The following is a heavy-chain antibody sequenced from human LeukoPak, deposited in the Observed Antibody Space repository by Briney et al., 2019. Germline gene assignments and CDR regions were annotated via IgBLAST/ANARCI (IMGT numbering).Heavy chain of an antibody. Sequence: RAGGSLRLSCAASGFTFSNAWMNWVRQAPGKGLEWVGRIKSKTDGGTTDYAAPVKGRFTISRDDSKNTLCLQMNSLKTEDTAVYYCTTETVAAPFDYWGQGTLVTVSS. CDR1: GFTFSNAW. V-gene: IGHV3-15*07. J-gene: IGHJ4*02. D-gene: IGHD6-19*01. CDR3: TTETVAAPFDY. CDR2: IKSKTDGGTT.